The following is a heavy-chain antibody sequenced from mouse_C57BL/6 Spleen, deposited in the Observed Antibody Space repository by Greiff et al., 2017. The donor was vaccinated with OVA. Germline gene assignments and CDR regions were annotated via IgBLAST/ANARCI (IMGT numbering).Heavy chain of an antibody. CDR3: ARQGPVVATRYFDV. D-gene: IGHD1-1*01. V-gene: IGHV1-69*01. Sequence: VKLQQPGAELVMPGASVKLSCKASGYTFTSYWMHWVKQRPGQGLEWIGEIDPSDSYTNYNQKFKGKSTLTVDKSSSTTYMQLSSLTSEDSAVYYCARQGPVVATRYFDVWGTGTTVTVSS. J-gene: IGHJ1*03. CDR2: IDPSDSYT. CDR1: GYTFTSYW.